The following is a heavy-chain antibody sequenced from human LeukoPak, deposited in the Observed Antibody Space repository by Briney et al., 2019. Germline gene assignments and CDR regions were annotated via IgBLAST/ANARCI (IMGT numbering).Heavy chain of an antibody. CDR3: DKDASGYPRSPFDY. CDR2: ISWNSGSI. V-gene: IGHV3-9*03. CDR1: AFTFDYYA. D-gene: IGHD3-9*01. J-gene: IGHJ4*02. Sequence: ARSLRLSCAASAFTFDYYAMHWVRQAPGNGLEWVSGISWNSGSIGYAESVKGRFTISRDNAMNFLYLQMNSLRADDMALYYCDKDASGYPRSPFDYWGQGTLVTVSS.